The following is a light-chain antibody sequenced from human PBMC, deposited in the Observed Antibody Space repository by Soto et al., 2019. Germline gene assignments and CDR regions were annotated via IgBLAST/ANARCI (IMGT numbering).Light chain of an antibody. CDR2: DVS. CDR3: SSYTSSSTFVI. J-gene: IGLJ2*01. V-gene: IGLV2-14*03. CDR1: SSDVGGYNY. Sequence: QSALTQPASVSGSPGQAIIISCTGTSSDVGGYNYVSWYQQHPGKAPKLIIYDVSNRPSGVSDRFSGSKSGNTASLTIAGLQAEDEADYYCSSYTSSSTFVIFGGGTQLTVL.